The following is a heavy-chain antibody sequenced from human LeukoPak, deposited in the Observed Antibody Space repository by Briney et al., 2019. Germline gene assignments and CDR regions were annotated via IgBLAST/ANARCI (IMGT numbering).Heavy chain of an antibody. CDR3: ARIPKTTYFDY. CDR1: GFTPRSKY. CDR2: IYTGGST. D-gene: IGHD4-17*01. Sequence: GRSLRLSCAASGFTPRSKYMSWVGQARGRGLEWVSVIYTGGSTDHADSVKGRFTISRDNSENTLHLQMNSLRAEDTAVYYCARIPKTTYFDYWGQGTLVTVSS. V-gene: IGHV3-53*01. J-gene: IGHJ4*02.